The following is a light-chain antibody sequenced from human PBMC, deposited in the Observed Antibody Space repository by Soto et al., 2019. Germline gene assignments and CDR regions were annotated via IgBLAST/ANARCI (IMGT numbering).Light chain of an antibody. Sequence: EIVLTKSPGTLSLSPGERATLSCRASQSVSSSYLAWYQQKPGQAPRLLIYGASSRATGIPDRFSGSGSGTDFTLTISRLEPEDFAVYYCQHYGSSPYTFGQGTKLEIK. V-gene: IGKV3-20*01. J-gene: IGKJ2*01. CDR3: QHYGSSPYT. CDR2: GAS. CDR1: QSVSSSY.